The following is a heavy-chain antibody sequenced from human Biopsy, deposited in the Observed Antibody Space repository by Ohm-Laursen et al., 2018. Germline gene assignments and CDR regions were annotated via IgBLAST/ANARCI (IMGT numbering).Heavy chain of an antibody. V-gene: IGHV1-69*10. CDR1: GGTFSNYA. J-gene: IGHJ4*02. CDR3: ATPFQYYDSWGGYPPFDH. CDR2: VIAVSGLV. D-gene: IGHD3-3*01. Sequence: SVKVSCKASGGTFSNYAISWVRQAPGEGLEWMGGVIAVSGLVNYAPKFQGRVSITADKSTTTAYMELSNLKSEDTAVYYCATPFQYYDSWGGYPPFDHWGQGTLVTVSS.